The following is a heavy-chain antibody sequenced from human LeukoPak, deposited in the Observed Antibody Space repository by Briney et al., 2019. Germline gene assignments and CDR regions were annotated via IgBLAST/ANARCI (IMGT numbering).Heavy chain of an antibody. J-gene: IGHJ5*02. CDR3: ARDYRFAAAAATGGWFDP. Sequence: ASVKVSCKASGYTFTSYGISWVRQAPGQGLEWMGWISGYNDNTYYAQKLQGRVTMTTDTSTSTAYMELRSLRSDDTAVYYCARDYRFAAAAATGGWFDPWGQGTLVTVSS. CDR1: GYTFTSYG. CDR2: ISGYNDNT. V-gene: IGHV1-18*01. D-gene: IGHD6-13*01.